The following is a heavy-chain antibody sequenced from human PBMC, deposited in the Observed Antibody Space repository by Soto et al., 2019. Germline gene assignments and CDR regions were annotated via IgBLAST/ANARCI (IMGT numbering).Heavy chain of an antibody. Sequence: GGSLRLSCAASGFTFSSYGMHWVLQAPGKGLEWVAVISYDGSNKYYADSVKGRFTISRDNSKNTLYLQMNSLRAEDTAVYYCAKGDRQDVCGGDCAAFYYYGMDVWGQGTTVTVSS. CDR3: AKGDRQDVCGGDCAAFYYYGMDV. CDR1: GFTFSSYG. CDR2: ISYDGSNK. D-gene: IGHD2-21*02. V-gene: IGHV3-30*18. J-gene: IGHJ6*02.